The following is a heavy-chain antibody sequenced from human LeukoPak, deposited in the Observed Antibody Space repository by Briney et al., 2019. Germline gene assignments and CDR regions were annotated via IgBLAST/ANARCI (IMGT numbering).Heavy chain of an antibody. CDR1: GGSISSYY. J-gene: IGHJ4*02. D-gene: IGHD3-22*01. CDR3: ARDGGGYYSSYFDY. Sequence: PSETLSLTCTVSGGSISSYYWSWIRQPPGKGPEWIGYIYYSGSTNYNPSLKSRVTISVDTSKNQFSLKLSSVTAADTAVYYCARDGGGYYSSYFDYWGQGTLVTVSS. V-gene: IGHV4-59*01. CDR2: IYYSGST.